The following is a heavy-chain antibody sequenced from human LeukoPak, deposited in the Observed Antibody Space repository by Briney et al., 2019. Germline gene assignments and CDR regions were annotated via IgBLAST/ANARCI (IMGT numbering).Heavy chain of an antibody. J-gene: IGHJ3*02. CDR2: IYHSGST. CDR3: ARVGAFDI. CDR1: GYSISSGYY. V-gene: IGHV4-38-2*02. D-gene: IGHD3-3*01. Sequence: SETLSLTCTVSGYSISSGYYWGWIRQPPGKGLEWIGSIYHSGSTYYNPSLKSRVTISVDTSKNQFSLKLSSVTAADTAVYYCARVGAFDIWGQGTMVTVSS.